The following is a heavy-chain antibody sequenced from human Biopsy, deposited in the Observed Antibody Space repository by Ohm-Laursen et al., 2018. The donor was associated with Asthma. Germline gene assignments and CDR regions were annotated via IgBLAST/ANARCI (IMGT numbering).Heavy chain of an antibody. D-gene: IGHD2-2*01. CDR2: INSVFGTT. J-gene: IGHJ4*02. Sequence: GASVKVSCKFLGGTFNTYVIGWARQAPGQGLGWLGGINSVFGTTSYPQKVQDRVTISADDSTSTIYMELSSLRSEDTAVYYCARKAGSCISRTCYSLDFWGQGTLVTVSS. CDR3: ARKAGSCISRTCYSLDF. CDR1: GGTFNTYV. V-gene: IGHV1-69*13.